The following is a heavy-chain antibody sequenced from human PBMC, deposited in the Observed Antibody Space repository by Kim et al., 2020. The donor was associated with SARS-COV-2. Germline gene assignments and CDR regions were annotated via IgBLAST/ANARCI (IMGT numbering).Heavy chain of an antibody. CDR2: IWYDGSNK. CDR1: GFTFSTYG. Sequence: GGSLRLSCAASGFTFSTYGMHWVRQAPGKGLEWVAVIWYDGSNKFYADSVKGRFTISRDNSKNTLYLQMNSLRADDTAVYYCATESLDISSLRAFDIWGQGTMVTVSS. V-gene: IGHV3-33*01. CDR3: ATESLDISSLRAFDI. D-gene: IGHD6-13*01. J-gene: IGHJ3*02.